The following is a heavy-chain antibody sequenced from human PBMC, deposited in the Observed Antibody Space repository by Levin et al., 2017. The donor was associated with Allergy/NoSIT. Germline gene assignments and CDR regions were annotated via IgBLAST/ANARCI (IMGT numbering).Heavy chain of an antibody. CDR1: GFNFSGSP. CDR2: IRTKTNTYAT. CDR3: ARPTGDNWVFDL. D-gene: IGHD7-27*01. J-gene: IGHJ2*01. V-gene: IGHV3-73*01. Sequence: KVSCAASGFNFSGSPIHWVRQASGKGLEWVGRIRTKTNTYATAYAASVKGRFTISRDDSKNTASLQMNSLKPEDTALYYCARPTGDNWVFDLWGRGTLVTVSS.